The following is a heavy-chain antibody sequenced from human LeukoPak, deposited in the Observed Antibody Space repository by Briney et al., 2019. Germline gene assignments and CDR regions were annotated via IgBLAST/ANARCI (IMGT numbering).Heavy chain of an antibody. Sequence: GGSLRLSCAASGFTFSDYNMRWIRQAPGKGLEWVSSISRSGSTKYYADSVKGRFTISRDNAKNSLYLQMNSLRAEDMALYYCAKGRGLSYDYGVDYWGQGTLVTVSS. D-gene: IGHD4-17*01. CDR1: GFTFSDYN. J-gene: IGHJ4*02. V-gene: IGHV3-11*01. CDR2: ISRSGSTK. CDR3: AKGRGLSYDYGVDY.